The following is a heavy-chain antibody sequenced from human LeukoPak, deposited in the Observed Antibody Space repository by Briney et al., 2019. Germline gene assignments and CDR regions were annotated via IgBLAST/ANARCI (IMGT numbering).Heavy chain of an antibody. V-gene: IGHV4-59*08. CDR3: AMTRSYSSGWYGAFDI. Sequence: SETLSLTCTVSGGSISGYYWSWIRQPPGKGLEWIGYIYYSGSTNYNPSLKSRVTISVDTSKNQFSLKLSSVTAADTAVYYCAMTRSYSSGWYGAFDIWGQGTMVTVSS. D-gene: IGHD6-19*01. CDR1: GGSISGYY. CDR2: IYYSGST. J-gene: IGHJ3*02.